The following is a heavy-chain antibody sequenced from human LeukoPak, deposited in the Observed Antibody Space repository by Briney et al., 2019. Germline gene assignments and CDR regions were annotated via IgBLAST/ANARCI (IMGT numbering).Heavy chain of an antibody. Sequence: SETLSLTCNVSGGSISSGDYFWNWIRQPPGKGLEWLGYIHYTGSTYYNPSLQSRVTVSVDTSKNQFSLRLRSVTAADTAVYYCASGNYGGIDYWGQGTLVTVSS. CDR3: ASGNYGGIDY. J-gene: IGHJ4*02. CDR1: GGSISSGDYF. CDR2: IHYTGST. D-gene: IGHD4-23*01. V-gene: IGHV4-30-4*01.